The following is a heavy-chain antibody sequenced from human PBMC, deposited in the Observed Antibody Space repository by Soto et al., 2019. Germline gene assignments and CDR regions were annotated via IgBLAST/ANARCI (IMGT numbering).Heavy chain of an antibody. V-gene: IGHV3-33*01. CDR3: ARDSNYYDSSGWGTERYGMDV. D-gene: IGHD3-22*01. CDR1: GFTFSSYG. Sequence: GGSLRLSCAASGFTFSSYGMHWVRQAPGKGLEWVAVIWYDGSNKYYADSVKGRFTISRDNSKNTLYLQMNSLRAEDTAVYYCARDSNYYDSSGWGTERYGMDVWGQGTTVTVSS. J-gene: IGHJ6*02. CDR2: IWYDGSNK.